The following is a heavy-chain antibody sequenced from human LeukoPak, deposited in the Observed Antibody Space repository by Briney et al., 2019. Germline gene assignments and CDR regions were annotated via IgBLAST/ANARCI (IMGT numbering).Heavy chain of an antibody. J-gene: IGHJ4*02. Sequence: SETLSLTCTVSGYSISSGYCWGWIRQPPGKGLEWIGSIYHSGSTYYNPSLKSRVTISVDTSKNQFSLKLSSVTAADTAVYYCARLDSSGYSPYYWGQGTLVTVSS. CDR3: ARLDSSGYSPYY. CDR1: GYSISSGYC. V-gene: IGHV4-38-2*02. CDR2: IYHSGST. D-gene: IGHD3-22*01.